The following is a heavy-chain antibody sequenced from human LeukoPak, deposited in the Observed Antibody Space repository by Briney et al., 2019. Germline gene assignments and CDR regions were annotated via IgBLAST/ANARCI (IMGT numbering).Heavy chain of an antibody. J-gene: IGHJ6*02. CDR3: ATSSHIVVVPAAITLYYYYGMDV. CDR1: GYSFISYG. V-gene: IGHV1-2*02. Sequence: GASVKVSCKASGYSFISYGISWVRQAPGQGLEWMGWINPNSGGTNYAQKFQGRVTMTRDTSISTAYMELSRLRSDDTAVYYCATSSHIVVVPAAITLYYYYGMDVWGQGTTVTVSS. CDR2: INPNSGGT. D-gene: IGHD2-2*01.